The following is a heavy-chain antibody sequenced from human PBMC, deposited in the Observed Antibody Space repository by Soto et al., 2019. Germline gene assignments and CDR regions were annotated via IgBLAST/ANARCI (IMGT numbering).Heavy chain of an antibody. CDR1: GGSISSYY. Sequence: QVQLQESGPGLVKPSETLSLTCTVSGGSISSYYWSWIRQPPGKGLEWIGYTYYSGSTNYNPSLKSRVTISVDTSKNQFSLKLSSVTAADTAVYYCARAKRGYSYGPFDYWGQGTLVTVSS. J-gene: IGHJ4*02. V-gene: IGHV4-59*01. D-gene: IGHD5-18*01. CDR3: ARAKRGYSYGPFDY. CDR2: TYYSGST.